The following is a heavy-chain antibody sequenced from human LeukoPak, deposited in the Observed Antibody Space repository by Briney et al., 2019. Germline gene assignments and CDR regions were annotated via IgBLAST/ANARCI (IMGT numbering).Heavy chain of an antibody. CDR1: GYTFTSYD. Sequence: GASVKVSCKSSGYTFTSYDINWVRQATGQGLEWMGWMNPSRGNTGYAQKFQGRLSLTRNTSISTAYMELSSLRSEDTAVYYCARDYGGNSDWFDPWGQGTLVTVSS. J-gene: IGHJ5*02. D-gene: IGHD4-23*01. CDR3: ARDYGGNSDWFDP. V-gene: IGHV1-8*01. CDR2: MNPSRGNT.